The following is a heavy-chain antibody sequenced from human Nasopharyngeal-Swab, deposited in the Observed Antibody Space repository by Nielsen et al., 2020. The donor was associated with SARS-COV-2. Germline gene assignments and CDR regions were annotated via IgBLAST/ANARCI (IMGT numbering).Heavy chain of an antibody. V-gene: IGHV3-30*03. Sequence: GESLKISCAASGFTFSSFGMHWVRQAPGKGQERVVFLEHDARNEYYGDSVKGRFPISRDSSKNTLYLQMDSLRGEDTAVYYCARDAPAHYGAFYWGRGTLVTVSS. CDR3: ARDAPAHYGAFY. J-gene: IGHJ4*02. CDR2: LEHDARNE. D-gene: IGHD4-17*01. CDR1: GFTFSSFG.